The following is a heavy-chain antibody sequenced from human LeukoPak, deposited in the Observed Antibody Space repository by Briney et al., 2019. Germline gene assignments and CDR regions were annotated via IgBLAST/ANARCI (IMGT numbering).Heavy chain of an antibody. CDR1: GGSFSGYY. J-gene: IGHJ3*02. Sequence: SETLSLTCAVYGGSFSGYYWSWIRQPPGKGLEWIGEINHSGSTNYNPSLKSRVTISVDTSKNQFSLKLSSVTDADTAVYYCARVTHAFDIWGQGTMVTVSS. CDR3: ARVTHAFDI. CDR2: INHSGST. D-gene: IGHD4-23*01. V-gene: IGHV4-34*01.